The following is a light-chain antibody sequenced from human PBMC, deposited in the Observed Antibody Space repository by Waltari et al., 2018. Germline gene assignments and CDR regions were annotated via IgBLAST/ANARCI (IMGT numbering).Light chain of an antibody. CDR1: KLGDKY. Sequence: SYELTQPPSVSVSPGQTASITCSGAKLGDKYACWYQQKPGQSPVLAIYQDSKRPSGIPERFSGSNSGNTATLTISGTQAMDEADYYCQAWDSSTGVFGGGTKLTVL. V-gene: IGLV3-1*01. CDR2: QDS. J-gene: IGLJ3*02. CDR3: QAWDSSTGV.